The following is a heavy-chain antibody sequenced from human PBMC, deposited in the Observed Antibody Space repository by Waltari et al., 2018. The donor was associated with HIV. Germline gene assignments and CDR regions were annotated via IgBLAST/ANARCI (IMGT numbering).Heavy chain of an antibody. CDR2: IYPADSDT. D-gene: IGHD1-26*01. CDR1: GHSFVSFW. V-gene: IGHV5-51*01. J-gene: IGHJ3*01. Sequence: LVQSGAEVQKTGPSLNISCQPPGHSFVSFWIGWVRQTPGKGLEWVGNIYPADSDTKYSPTFEGQVTMSRDETVSTAYLQWRRLKSSDTGTYFCARVRMGAGDALDVWGQGTTVTVSS. CDR3: ARVRMGAGDALDV.